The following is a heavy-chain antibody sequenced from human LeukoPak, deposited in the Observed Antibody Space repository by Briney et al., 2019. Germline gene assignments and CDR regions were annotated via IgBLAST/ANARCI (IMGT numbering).Heavy chain of an antibody. Sequence: PSETLSLTCTVSGGSISSHYWSWIRQPPGKGLEWIGYIYYSGITNYNPSLKSRVTISVDTSKNQFPLKLSSVTAADTAVYYCAREGTGYSSGWNYYYYYMDVWGKGTTVTVSS. J-gene: IGHJ6*03. V-gene: IGHV4-59*11. D-gene: IGHD6-19*01. CDR1: GGSISSHY. CDR3: AREGTGYSSGWNYYYYYMDV. CDR2: IYYSGIT.